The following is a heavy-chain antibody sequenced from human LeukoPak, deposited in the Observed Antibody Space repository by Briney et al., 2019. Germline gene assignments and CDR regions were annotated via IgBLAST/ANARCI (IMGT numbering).Heavy chain of an antibody. J-gene: IGHJ6*02. D-gene: IGHD3-22*01. CDR3: ARTQGDSRPYYGMDV. V-gene: IGHV4-31*03. Sequence: SETLSLTCTVSGGSISSCGYYWSWIRQHPGKGLEWIGYIYYSGSTYYNPSLKSRVTISVDTSKNQFSLKLSSVTAADTAVYYCARTQGDSRPYYGMDVWGQGTTVTVSS. CDR1: GGSISSCGYY. CDR2: IYYSGST.